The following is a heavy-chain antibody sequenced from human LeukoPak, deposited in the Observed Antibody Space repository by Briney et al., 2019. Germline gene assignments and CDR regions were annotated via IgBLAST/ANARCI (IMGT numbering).Heavy chain of an antibody. Sequence: SETLSLTCAVYGGSFSGYYWSWIRQPPGKGLEWIGEINHSGSTNYNPSLKSRVTISVDTSKNQFSLKLSSVTAADTAVYYCARLSLSSGLLPFDIWGQGTMVTVSS. CDR3: ARLSLSSGLLPFDI. CDR2: INHSGST. D-gene: IGHD4-23*01. V-gene: IGHV4-34*01. J-gene: IGHJ3*02. CDR1: GGSFSGYY.